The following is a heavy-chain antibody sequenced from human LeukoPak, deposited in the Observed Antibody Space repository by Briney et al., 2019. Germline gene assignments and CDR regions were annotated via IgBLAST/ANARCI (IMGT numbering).Heavy chain of an antibody. Sequence: SETLSLTCTVSGGSLSSSSYYWGWIRQPPGRGLEWIGSIYYSGSTYYNPSLKSRVTISVDTSKNQFSLKLSSVTAADTAVYYCARGGKSITMIVVVIHDGDWFDPWGQGTLVTVSS. D-gene: IGHD3-22*01. J-gene: IGHJ5*02. CDR3: ARGGKSITMIVVVIHDGDWFDP. V-gene: IGHV4-39*07. CDR1: GGSLSSSSYY. CDR2: IYYSGST.